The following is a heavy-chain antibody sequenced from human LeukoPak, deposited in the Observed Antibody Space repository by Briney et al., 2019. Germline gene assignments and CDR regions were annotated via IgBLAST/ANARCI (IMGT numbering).Heavy chain of an antibody. CDR3: ARDHDILTVGYAFDI. D-gene: IGHD3-9*01. Sequence: ASVKVSCKASGYTFTSYGISWVRQAPGQGLEWMGWISAYNGNTNYAQKLPGRVTMTTDTSTSTAYMELRSLRSDDTAVYYCARDHDILTVGYAFDIWGQGTMVTVSS. CDR1: GYTFTSYG. J-gene: IGHJ3*02. V-gene: IGHV1-18*01. CDR2: ISAYNGNT.